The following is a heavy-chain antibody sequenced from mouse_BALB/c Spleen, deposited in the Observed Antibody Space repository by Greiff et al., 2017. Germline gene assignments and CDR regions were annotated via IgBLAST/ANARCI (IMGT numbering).Heavy chain of an antibody. Sequence: EVKLMESGGGLVKPGGSLKLSCAASGFTFSDYYMYWVRQTPEKRLEWVATISDGGSYTYYPDSVKGRFTISRDNAKNNLYLQMSSLKSEDTAMYYCARPDGYYYAMDYWGQGTSVTVSS. CDR3: ARPDGYYYAMDY. CDR1: GFTFSDYY. V-gene: IGHV5-4*02. D-gene: IGHD2-3*01. J-gene: IGHJ4*01. CDR2: ISDGGSYT.